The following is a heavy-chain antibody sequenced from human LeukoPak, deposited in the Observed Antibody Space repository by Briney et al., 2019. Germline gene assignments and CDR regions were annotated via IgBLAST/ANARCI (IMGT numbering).Heavy chain of an antibody. D-gene: IGHD3-22*01. V-gene: IGHV1-46*01. CDR3: ARVGTMIVPDY. CDR1: GYTFTGYY. J-gene: IGHJ4*02. CDR2: INPSGGST. Sequence: GASVKVSCKASGYTFTGYYMHWVRQAPGQGLEWMGIINPSGGSTSYAQKFQGRVTMTRDTSTSTVYMELSSLRSEDTAVYYCARVGTMIVPDYWGQGTLVTVSS.